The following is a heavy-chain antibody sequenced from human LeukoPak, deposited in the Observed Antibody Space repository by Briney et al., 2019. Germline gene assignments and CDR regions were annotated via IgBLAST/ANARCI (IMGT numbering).Heavy chain of an antibody. Sequence: PSETLSLTCTVSGYSISSGYYWGWIRQPPGKGLEWIGYIYYSGSTNYNPSLKSRVTISVDTSKNQFSLKLSSVTAADTAVYYCARRGYCSSTSCIGYFQHWGQGTLVTVSS. CDR3: ARRGYCSSTSCIGYFQH. V-gene: IGHV4-38-2*02. J-gene: IGHJ1*01. D-gene: IGHD2-2*01. CDR2: IYYSGST. CDR1: GYSISSGYY.